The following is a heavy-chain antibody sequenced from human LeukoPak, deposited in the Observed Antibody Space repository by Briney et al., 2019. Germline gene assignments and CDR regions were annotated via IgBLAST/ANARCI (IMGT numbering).Heavy chain of an antibody. CDR2: IYYSGST. CDR3: ARGYCSSTSCSHYNWFDP. CDR1: GGSLSSYY. Sequence: SETLSLTCTVSGGSLSSYYWSWIRQPPGKGLEWIGYIYYSGSTNYNPSLKSRVTISVDPSKNQFSLKLSSVTAADTAVYYCARGYCSSTSCSHYNWFDPWGQGTLVTVSS. D-gene: IGHD2-2*01. J-gene: IGHJ5*02. V-gene: IGHV4-59*01.